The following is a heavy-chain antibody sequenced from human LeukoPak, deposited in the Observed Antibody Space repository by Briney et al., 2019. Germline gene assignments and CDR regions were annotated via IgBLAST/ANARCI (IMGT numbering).Heavy chain of an antibody. CDR3: ATEGYCSSTSCSDAFDI. D-gene: IGHD2-2*01. CDR2: ISAYNGDT. Sequence: ASVKVSCKASGYTFTSYGISWVRQAPGQGLEWLGWISAYNGDTNYAQKLQGRVTMTTDTSTSTAYMELRSLRSDDTAVYYCATEGYCSSTSCSDAFDIWGQGTMVTVSS. CDR1: GYTFTSYG. J-gene: IGHJ3*02. V-gene: IGHV1-18*01.